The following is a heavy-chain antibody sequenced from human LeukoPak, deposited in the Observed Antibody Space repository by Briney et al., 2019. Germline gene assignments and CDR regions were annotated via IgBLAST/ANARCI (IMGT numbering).Heavy chain of an antibody. V-gene: IGHV1-18*01. CDR3: ARDWQLPSGPDVFDI. J-gene: IGHJ3*02. CDR1: GFSFPSYG. D-gene: IGHD1-1*01. CDR2: ITAYDGDT. Sequence: ASVKVSCKASGFSFPSYGISWVRQAPGQGLEWIGWITAYDGDTNYAEKFQGRVTMATDTSTSTASMELWSLRSDDTAVYYCARDWQLPSGPDVFDIWRQGTVVTVSS.